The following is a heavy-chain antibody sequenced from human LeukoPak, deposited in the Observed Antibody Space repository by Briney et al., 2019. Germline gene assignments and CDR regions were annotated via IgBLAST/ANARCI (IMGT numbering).Heavy chain of an antibody. J-gene: IGHJ4*02. CDR3: AREGNSGYYPY. V-gene: IGHV3-30-3*01. CDR1: GFAFSSYA. D-gene: IGHD3-22*01. Sequence: GGSLRLSCAASGFAFSSYAIHWVRQAPGKGLEWVAVISYDGSNKYYADSVKGRFTISRDDSKNTLYLQMSSLRAEDTAMYYCAREGNSGYYPYWGQGILVTVSS. CDR2: ISYDGSNK.